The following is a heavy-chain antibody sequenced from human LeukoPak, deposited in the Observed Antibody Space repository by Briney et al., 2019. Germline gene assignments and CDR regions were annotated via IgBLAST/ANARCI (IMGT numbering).Heavy chain of an antibody. CDR1: GFSLSTSGVG. V-gene: IGHV2-5*02. Sequence: SGPTLVNPTQTLTLTCTFSGFSLSTSGVGVGWIRQPPGKALEWLALIYWDDDKRYSPSLKGRLTITKDTSKHQVVLTMTNVDPVDTATYYCAHSWVWSYYYDSSGLYYFDYWGQGTLVTVSS. CDR3: AHSWVWSYYYDSSGLYYFDY. CDR2: IYWDDDK. J-gene: IGHJ4*02. D-gene: IGHD3-22*01.